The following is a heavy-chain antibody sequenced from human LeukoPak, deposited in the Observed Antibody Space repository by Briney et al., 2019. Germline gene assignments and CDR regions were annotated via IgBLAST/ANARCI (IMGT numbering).Heavy chain of an antibody. CDR3: AKILRPTTGSYYYYYGMDV. J-gene: IGHJ6*02. CDR1: GFTFSSYG. Sequence: PGRSLRLSCAASGFTFSSYGMHWVRQAPGKGLEWVAVIWYDGSNKYYADSVKGRFTISRDNSKNTLYLQMNSLRAEDTAVYYCAKILRPTTGSYYYYYGMDVWGQGTTVTVSS. D-gene: IGHD3-9*01. CDR2: IWYDGSNK. V-gene: IGHV3-33*06.